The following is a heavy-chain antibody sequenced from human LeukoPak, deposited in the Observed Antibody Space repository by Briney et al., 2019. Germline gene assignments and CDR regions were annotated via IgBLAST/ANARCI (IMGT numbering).Heavy chain of an antibody. J-gene: IGHJ4*02. V-gene: IGHV3-30*02. CDR2: IRYDGNNK. Sequence: GGSLRLSCAASGFTFSTYGMHWVRQAPGKGLEWVAFIRYDGNNKYYADSVKGRFTVSRDNSKNTMSLQMNSLRAEDTAVYYCAKDREWFGELPHYFDYWGQGTLVTVSS. CDR1: GFTFSTYG. CDR3: AKDREWFGELPHYFDY. D-gene: IGHD3-10*01.